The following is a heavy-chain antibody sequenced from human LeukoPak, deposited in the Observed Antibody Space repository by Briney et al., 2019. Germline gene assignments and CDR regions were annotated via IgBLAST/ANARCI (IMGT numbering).Heavy chain of an antibody. CDR1: GYTFTSYG. V-gene: IGHV1-18*01. D-gene: IGHD3-10*01. J-gene: IGHJ6*02. CDR2: ISAYNGNT. Sequence: ASVKVSCKASGYTFTSYGISWVRQAPGQGLEWMAWISAYNGNTNYAQKLQGRVTMTTDTSTSTAYMELRSLRSDDTAVYYCARGSGSYYNVPYYYYGMDVWGQGTTVTVSS. CDR3: ARGSGSYYNVPYYYYGMDV.